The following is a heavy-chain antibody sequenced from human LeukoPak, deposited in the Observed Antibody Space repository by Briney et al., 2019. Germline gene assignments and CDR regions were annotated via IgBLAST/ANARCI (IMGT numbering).Heavy chain of an antibody. CDR2: IYYSGST. CDR1: GGSISSGGYY. CDR3: ARRSHHYDSSGYFFYYFDY. J-gene: IGHJ4*02. D-gene: IGHD3-22*01. V-gene: IGHV4-31*03. Sequence: PSETLSLTCTVSGGSISSGGYYWSWIRQHPGKGLEWIVYIYYSGSTYYNPSLKSRFTISVYTSKNQFSLKLSSVTAADTAVYYCARRSHHYDSSGYFFYYFDYWGQGTLVTVSS.